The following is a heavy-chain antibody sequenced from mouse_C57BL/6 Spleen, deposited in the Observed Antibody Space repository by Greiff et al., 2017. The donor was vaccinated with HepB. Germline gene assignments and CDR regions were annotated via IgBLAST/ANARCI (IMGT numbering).Heavy chain of an antibody. CDR3: ASPGVTTYGCAY. V-gene: IGHV1-54*01. Sequence: QVQLQQSGAELVRPGTSVKVSCKASGYAFTNYLIEWVKQRPGQGLEWIGVINPGSGGTNYNEKFKGKATLTADKSSSTAYMQLSSLTSEDSAVYFCASPGVTTYGCAYWGQGTLVTVSA. CDR2: INPGSGGT. CDR1: GYAFTNYL. D-gene: IGHD2-2*01. J-gene: IGHJ3*01.